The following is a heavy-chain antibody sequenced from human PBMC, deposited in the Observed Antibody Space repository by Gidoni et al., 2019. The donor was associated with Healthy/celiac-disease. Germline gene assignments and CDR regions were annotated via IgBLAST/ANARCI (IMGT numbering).Heavy chain of an antibody. J-gene: IGHJ6*02. CDR2: ISAGNGNT. CDR1: GYNFTSYD. Sequence: QVQLVKSGAEGKKPGAAVKVSCKATGYNFTSYDLHWVRQAPGQRLEWMGWISAGNGNTKYSQKFQGRVTITRDTSASTAYMELSSLRSEDTAVYYCAREVNGQLLYPVVYGMDVWGQGTTVTVSS. CDR3: AREVNGQLLYPVVYGMDV. D-gene: IGHD2-2*02. V-gene: IGHV1-3*01.